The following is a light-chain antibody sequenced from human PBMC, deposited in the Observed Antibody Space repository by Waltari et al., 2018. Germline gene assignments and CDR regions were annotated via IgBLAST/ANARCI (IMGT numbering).Light chain of an antibody. J-gene: IGLJ2*01. Sequence: QSALTQPASVSGSPGQSITLSCPGPSRDVGGYNYVSWSQQPPATTTNLLPHAYQHHPGKAPKLMIYDVSNRPSGVSNRFSGSKSGNTASLTISGLQAEDEADYYCSSYTSSSTLGVFGGGTKLTVL. CDR3: SSYTSSSTLGV. CDR1: SRDVGGYNY. CDR2: DVS. V-gene: IGLV2-14*03.